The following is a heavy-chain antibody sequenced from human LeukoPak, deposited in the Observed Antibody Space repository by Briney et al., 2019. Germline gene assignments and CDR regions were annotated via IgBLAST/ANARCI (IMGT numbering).Heavy chain of an antibody. CDR1: GGSFSGYY. J-gene: IGHJ4*02. Sequence: PSETLSLTCAVYGGSFSGYYWSWIRQPPGKGLEWIGEINHSGSTNYNPSLKSRVTISVDTSKNQFSLKLSSVTAADTAVYYCARHEPEWLCSGGSCYFYWRQGTLVTVSS. CDR3: ARHEPEWLCSGGSCYFY. V-gene: IGHV4-34*01. D-gene: IGHD2-15*01. CDR2: INHSGST.